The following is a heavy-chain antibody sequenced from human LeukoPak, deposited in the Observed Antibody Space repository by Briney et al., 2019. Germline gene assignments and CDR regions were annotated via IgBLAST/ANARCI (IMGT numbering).Heavy chain of an antibody. D-gene: IGHD6-19*01. Sequence: GGSPRLSCAASGFTFSSYAMHWVRQAPGKGLEWVAVISYDGSNKYYADSVKGRFTISRDNSKNTLYLQMNSLRAEGTAVYYCATQGRWSSGWYPSGYWGQGTLVTVSS. J-gene: IGHJ4*02. CDR3: ATQGRWSSGWYPSGY. CDR1: GFTFSSYA. V-gene: IGHV3-30-3*01. CDR2: ISYDGSNK.